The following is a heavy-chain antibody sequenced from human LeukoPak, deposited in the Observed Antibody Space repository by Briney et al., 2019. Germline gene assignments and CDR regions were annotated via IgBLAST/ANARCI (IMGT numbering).Heavy chain of an antibody. Sequence: ASEKVSCKASGYTFTSYYMHWVRQAPGQGLEWMGIINPSGGSTSYAQKFRGRVTMNRDTSTSTVYMELSSLRSEDTAVYYCARDSGTGITMIVVVTDAFDIWGQGTMVTVSS. J-gene: IGHJ3*02. CDR1: GYTFTSYY. D-gene: IGHD3-22*01. CDR3: ARDSGTGITMIVVVTDAFDI. V-gene: IGHV1-46*03. CDR2: INPSGGST.